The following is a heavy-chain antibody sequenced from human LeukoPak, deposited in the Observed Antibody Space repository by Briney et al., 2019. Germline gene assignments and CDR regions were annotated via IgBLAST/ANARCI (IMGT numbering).Heavy chain of an antibody. CDR1: GFTFSSYN. CDR3: ARRRMVRGVLNWFDP. J-gene: IGHJ5*02. CDR2: ISSSGSTI. Sequence: GGSLRLSCAASGFTFSSYNMNWIRQAPGKGLEWVSYISSSGSTIYYADSVKGRFTISRDNAKNSLYLQMNSLRAEDTAVYYCARRRMVRGVLNWFDPWGQGTLVTVSS. D-gene: IGHD3-10*01. V-gene: IGHV3-48*04.